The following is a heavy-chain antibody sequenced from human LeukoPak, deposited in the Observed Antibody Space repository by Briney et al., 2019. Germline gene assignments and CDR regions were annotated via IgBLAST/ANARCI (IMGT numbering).Heavy chain of an antibody. D-gene: IGHD3-22*01. CDR3: ARGLAPTSGYYEGGYYYFDS. J-gene: IGHJ4*02. Sequence: SETLSLTCAVNGGSFSGYYWSWIRQPPGKSLQWIGQINHSGSTNNNPSPKSRVTISVATSKNQFFLELTSVTAADTAVYYCARGLAPTSGYYEGGYYYFDSWGQGILFTVSS. CDR2: INHSGST. V-gene: IGHV4-34*01. CDR1: GGSFSGYY.